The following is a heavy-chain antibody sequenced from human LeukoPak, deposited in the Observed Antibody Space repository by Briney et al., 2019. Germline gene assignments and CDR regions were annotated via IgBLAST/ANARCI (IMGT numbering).Heavy chain of an antibody. J-gene: IGHJ4*02. CDR1: GFTFSGSA. Sequence: GGPLRLSCAASGFTFSGSAMHWVRQASGKGREGVGRIRSKANSYATAYAASVKGRFTISRDDPKNTAYLQMNSLKTEDTAVYYCTRPPYSGSPDYWGQGTLVTVSS. CDR2: IRSKANSYAT. V-gene: IGHV3-73*01. D-gene: IGHD1-26*01. CDR3: TRPPYSGSPDY.